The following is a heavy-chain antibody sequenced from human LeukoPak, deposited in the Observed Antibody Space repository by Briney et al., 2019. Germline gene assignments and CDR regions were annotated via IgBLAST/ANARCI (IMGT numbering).Heavy chain of an antibody. Sequence: SSETLSLTCTVSGGSISSYYWSWIRQPPGKGLEWIGYIYYSGSTNYNPSLKSRVTISVDTSKNQFSLKLSSVTAADTAVYYCARAADYDILTGYYSPRYYFDYWGQGTLVTVSS. D-gene: IGHD3-9*01. CDR2: IYYSGST. V-gene: IGHV4-59*01. CDR1: GGSISSYY. CDR3: ARAADYDILTGYYSPRYYFDY. J-gene: IGHJ4*02.